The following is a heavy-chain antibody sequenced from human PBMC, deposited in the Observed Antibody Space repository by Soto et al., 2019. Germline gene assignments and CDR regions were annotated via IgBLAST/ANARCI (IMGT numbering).Heavy chain of an antibody. CDR3: ARSPDYYDRRDAFDI. J-gene: IGHJ3*02. CDR2: IYHSGST. D-gene: IGHD3-22*01. CDR1: GGSISSSNW. Sequence: PSETLSLTCAVXGGSISSSNWWSWVRPPPGKGLEWIGEIYHSGSTNYNPSLKSRVTISVDKSKNQFSLKLSSVTAADTAVYYSARSPDYYDRRDAFDIWGKGTMVTVSS. V-gene: IGHV4-4*02.